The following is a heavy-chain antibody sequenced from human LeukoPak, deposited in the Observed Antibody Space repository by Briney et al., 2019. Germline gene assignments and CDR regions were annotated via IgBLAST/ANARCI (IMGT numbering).Heavy chain of an antibody. J-gene: IGHJ4*02. CDR2: IYPADSDI. CDR1: GYSINNYW. Sequence: GESLKISCKGSGYSINNYWIGWVRQMPGKGLEWMGIIYPADSDIRYSPSFQGQVTISADKSISTAYLQWSSLKASDTAMYYCASNSGSYTDYWGRGTLVTVSS. V-gene: IGHV5-51*01. CDR3: ASNSGSYTDY. D-gene: IGHD1-26*01.